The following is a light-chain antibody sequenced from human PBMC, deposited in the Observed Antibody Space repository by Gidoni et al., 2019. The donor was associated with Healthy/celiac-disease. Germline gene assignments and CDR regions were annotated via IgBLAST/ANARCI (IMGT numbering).Light chain of an antibody. CDR3: GTWDSSLSLVV. CDR1: SSNIGNNY. Sequence: QSVLTQPPSVSASPGQKVTISCSGSSSNIGNNYVSWYQQLPGTAPKLLIYENNKRPSGSPDRFSGSKSGTSAALGITGLQTGDEADYYCGTWDSSLSLVVFGGGTKLTVL. CDR2: ENN. V-gene: IGLV1-51*02. J-gene: IGLJ2*01.